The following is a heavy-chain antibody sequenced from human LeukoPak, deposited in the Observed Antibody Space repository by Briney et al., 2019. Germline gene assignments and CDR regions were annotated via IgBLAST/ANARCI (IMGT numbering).Heavy chain of an antibody. CDR1: GFTFSNYW. J-gene: IGHJ4*02. D-gene: IGHD6-13*01. CDR2: IKQDGSEK. CDR3: ARDSSSWWYYFDY. V-gene: IGHV3-7*01. Sequence: GGSLRLSCAASGFTFSNYWMSWVRQAPGKGLEWVANIKQDGSEKYYVDSVKGRFTISRDNAKNSLYLQMNSLRAEDTAVYYCARDSSSWWYYFDYWGQGTLVTVSS.